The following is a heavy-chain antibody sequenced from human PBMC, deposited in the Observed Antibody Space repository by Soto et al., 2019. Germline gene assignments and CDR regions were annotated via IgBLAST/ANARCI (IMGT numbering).Heavy chain of an antibody. J-gene: IGHJ4*02. CDR2: ISAYNGNT. V-gene: IGHV1-18*01. D-gene: IGHD3-3*01. CDR3: ARATHNDFWSGHYYFDY. CDR1: GYTFTSYG. Sequence: ASVKVSCKASGYTFTSYGISWVRQAPGQGLEWMGWISAYNGNTSYAQKLQGRVTMTTDTSTSTAYMELRSLRSDDTAVYYCARATHNDFWSGHYYFDYWGQGTLVTVSS.